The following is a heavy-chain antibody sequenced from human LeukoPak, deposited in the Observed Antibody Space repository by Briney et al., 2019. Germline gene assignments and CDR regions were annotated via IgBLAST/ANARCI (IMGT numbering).Heavy chain of an antibody. V-gene: IGHV3-23*01. CDR3: AKKGGSDWPPRAFDH. D-gene: IGHD6-19*01. CDR1: GITFSSYA. Sequence: GGSLRLSCAASGITFSSYAMSWVRQAPGKGLEWVSGISGNAGDTFYADSVKGRFTISRDNSKNTLYLQMNSLRAEDTAVYYCAKKGGSDWPPRAFDHWGQGTLVTVSS. J-gene: IGHJ4*02. CDR2: ISGNAGDT.